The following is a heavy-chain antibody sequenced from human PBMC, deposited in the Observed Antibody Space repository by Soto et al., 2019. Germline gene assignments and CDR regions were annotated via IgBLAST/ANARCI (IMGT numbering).Heavy chain of an antibody. D-gene: IGHD6-13*01. V-gene: IGHV5-10-1*01. CDR1: GYSFTSYW. CDR2: IDPSDSYT. Sequence: PGESLKISCKGSGYSFTSYWISWVRQMPGKGLEWMGRIDPSDSYTNYSPSFQGHVTISADKSISTAYLQWSSLKASDTAMYYCARRPSVGSRWTNWFDPWGQGTLVTVSS. J-gene: IGHJ5*02. CDR3: ARRPSVGSRWTNWFDP.